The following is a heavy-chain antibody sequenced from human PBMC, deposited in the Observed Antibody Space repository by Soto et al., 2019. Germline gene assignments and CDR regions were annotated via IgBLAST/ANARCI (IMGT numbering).Heavy chain of an antibody. CDR2: ISYDGTNR. CDR3: ARGDSNSWSDY. D-gene: IGHD6-13*01. J-gene: IGHJ4*02. V-gene: IGHV3-30*01. CDR1: GFTFRSYA. Sequence: QVQLVESGGGVVQPGRSLRLSCAASGFTFRSYAMDWVRQPPGKGLEWVAVISYDGTNRYYADSVKGRFTISRDNSKNTGALEMNSLRAEDTAVYYCARGDSNSWSDYWGQGTLVTVSS.